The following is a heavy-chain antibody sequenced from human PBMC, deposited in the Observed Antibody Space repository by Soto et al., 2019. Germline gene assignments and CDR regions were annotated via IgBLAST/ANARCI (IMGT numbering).Heavy chain of an antibody. CDR2: IYWDDDK. CDR1: GFSLTTSGVG. CDR3: AHRVLRTVFGLVTTTAIYFDF. J-gene: IGHJ4*02. D-gene: IGHD3-3*01. V-gene: IGHV2-5*02. Sequence: QITLNESGPTVVRPTETLTLTCRFSGFSLTTSGVGVGWIRQSPGKAPEWLALIYWDDDKRYSASLKSRLTITNDTSKNKVVLTVSDLDPTVTATYYCAHRVLRTVFGLVTTTAIYFDFWGQGTPVAVSS.